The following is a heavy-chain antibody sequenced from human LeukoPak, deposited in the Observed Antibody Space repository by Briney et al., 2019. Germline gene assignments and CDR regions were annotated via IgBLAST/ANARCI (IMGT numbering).Heavy chain of an antibody. CDR2: IYYSGST. CDR1: GGSISSYY. Sequence: SETLSLTCTVSGGSISSYYWSWIRQPPGKGLEWIGYIYYSGSTNYNPSLKSRVTISVDTSKNQFSLKLSSVTAADTAVYYCARLPSGSYRRVSFDLWGRGTLVTVSS. J-gene: IGHJ2*01. CDR3: ARLPSGSYRRVSFDL. V-gene: IGHV4-59*01. D-gene: IGHD1-26*01.